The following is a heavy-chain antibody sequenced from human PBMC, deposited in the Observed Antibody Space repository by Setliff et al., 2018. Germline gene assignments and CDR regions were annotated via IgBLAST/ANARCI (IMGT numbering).Heavy chain of an antibody. CDR2: ILPIVGSA. CDR1: GGAFSTSA. V-gene: IGHV1-69*13. J-gene: IGHJ6*02. D-gene: IGHD2-15*01. CDR3: VRDILGEESAEVVDV. Sequence: GASVKVSCKVSGGAFSTSAISWVRQAPGQGLEWVGAILPIVGSANYGNKFQGRVTITADESTSTAYMEVMGLRTDDTAVYYCVRDILGEESAEVVDVWGQGTTVTVSS.